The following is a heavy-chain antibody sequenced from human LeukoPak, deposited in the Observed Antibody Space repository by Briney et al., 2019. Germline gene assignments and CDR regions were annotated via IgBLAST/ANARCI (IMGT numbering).Heavy chain of an antibody. CDR3: AKPAGTPNWFDP. CDR2: ISWNSGST. D-gene: IGHD1-1*01. V-gene: IGHV3-23*01. CDR1: GFTFDDYA. Sequence: GGSLRLSCAASGFTFDDYAMHWVRQAPGKGLEWVSGISWNSGSTYYADSVKGRFTISRDNSKNTLYLQMNSLRAEDTAVYYCAKPAGTPNWFDPWGQGTLVTVSS. J-gene: IGHJ5*02.